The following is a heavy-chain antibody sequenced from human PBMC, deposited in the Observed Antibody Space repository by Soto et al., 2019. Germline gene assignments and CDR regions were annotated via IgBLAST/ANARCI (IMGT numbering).Heavy chain of an antibody. D-gene: IGHD3-3*01. CDR1: GGSISSSSYY. CDR3: ARRKILSWFDP. V-gene: IGHV4-39*01. CDR2: IYYSGST. J-gene: IGHJ5*02. Sequence: PSETLSLTCTVSGGSISSSSYYWGWIRQPPGKGLEWIGSIYYSGSTYYNPSLKSRVTISVDTSKNQFSLKLSSVTAADTAVYYCARRKILSWFDPWGQGTLVTVS.